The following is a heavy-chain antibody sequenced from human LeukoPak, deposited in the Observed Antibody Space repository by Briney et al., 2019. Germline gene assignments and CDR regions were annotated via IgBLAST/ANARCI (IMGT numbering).Heavy chain of an antibody. CDR2: IVGSSSNI. CDR3: AREGIVVVPAAIFGHSYNWFDP. V-gene: IGHV3-48*04. J-gene: IGHJ5*02. Sequence: GGSLRLSCTAPGFSFSTYSMNWVRQAPGKGLEWVSYIVGSSSNIYYADSVKGRFTISRDNAKNSLYLQMDSLRAEDTAVYYCAREGIVVVPAAIFGHSYNWFDPWGHGTLVTVSS. D-gene: IGHD2-2*01. CDR1: GFSFSTYS.